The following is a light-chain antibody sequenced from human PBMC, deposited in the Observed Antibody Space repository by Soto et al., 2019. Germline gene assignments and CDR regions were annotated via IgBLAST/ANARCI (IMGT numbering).Light chain of an antibody. CDR2: DVS. J-gene: IGLJ1*01. V-gene: IGLV2-14*01. CDR3: SSYTSSSTYV. Sequence: QSVLTQPASVSGSPGQSITIYCTGTSSDVDGYNDVSWYQQHPGKAPKLMIYDVSNRPSGVSNRFSGSKSGNTASLTISGLQVEDEADYYCSSYTSSSTYVFGTGTKVTVL. CDR1: SSDVDGYND.